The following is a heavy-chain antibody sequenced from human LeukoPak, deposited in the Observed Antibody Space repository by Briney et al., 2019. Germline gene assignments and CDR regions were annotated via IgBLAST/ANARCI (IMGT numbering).Heavy chain of an antibody. Sequence: ASVKVSCKVSGYTLTELSMHWERQAPGKGLEWMGGFDPEDGETIYAQKFQGRVTMTEDTSTDTAYMELSSLRFEDTAVYYCATSHLGIAAAGPANDAFDIWGQGTMVTVSS. D-gene: IGHD6-13*01. CDR2: FDPEDGET. V-gene: IGHV1-24*01. CDR3: ATSHLGIAAAGPANDAFDI. J-gene: IGHJ3*02. CDR1: GYTLTELS.